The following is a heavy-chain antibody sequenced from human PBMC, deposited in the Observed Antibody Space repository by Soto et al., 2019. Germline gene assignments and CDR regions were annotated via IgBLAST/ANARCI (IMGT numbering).Heavy chain of an antibody. V-gene: IGHV4-31*03. CDR1: GDSISSGDHY. D-gene: IGHD3-16*01. CDR3: ARTLRLGDLTLWGGDYYFDK. Sequence: QVQLQESGPGLLKPSQTLSLTCIVSGDSISSGDHYWSWIRQHPGKGLEWIGLIFFSGDTYCKPSLRSRVNMAVDTSENQFTLRLRSVTAADTAIYYCARTLRLGDLTLWGGDYYFDKWGQGTLVTVSA. J-gene: IGHJ4*02. CDR2: IFFSGDT.